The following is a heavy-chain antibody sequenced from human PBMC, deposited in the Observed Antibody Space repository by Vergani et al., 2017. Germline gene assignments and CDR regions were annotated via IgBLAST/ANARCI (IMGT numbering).Heavy chain of an antibody. V-gene: IGHV3-48*01. CDR3: ARVSYNYGGNPRRGGYYYGMDV. J-gene: IGHJ6*02. D-gene: IGHD4-23*01. Sequence: EVQLVESGGGLVQPGGSLRLSCAASGFTFSSYSMNWVRQAPGKGLEWVSYISSSSSTIYYADSVKGRFTISRDNAKNSLYLQMNSLRAEDTAVYYCARVSYNYGGNPRRGGYYYGMDVWGQGTTVTVSS. CDR1: GFTFSSYS. CDR2: ISSSSSTI.